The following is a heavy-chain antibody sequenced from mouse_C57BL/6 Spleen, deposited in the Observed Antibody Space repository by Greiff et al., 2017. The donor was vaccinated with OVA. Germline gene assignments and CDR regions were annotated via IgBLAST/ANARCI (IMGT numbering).Heavy chain of an antibody. V-gene: IGHV1-64*01. CDR1: GYTFTSYW. J-gene: IGHJ1*03. CDR3: ARSRITTVVADWYFDV. Sequence: QVQLKQPGAELVKPGASVKLSCKASGYTFTSYWMHWVKQRPGQGLEWIGMIHPNSGSTNYNEKFKSKATLTVDKSSSTAYMQLSSLTSEDSAVYYCARSRITTVVADWYFDVWGTGTTVTVSS. CDR2: IHPNSGST. D-gene: IGHD1-1*01.